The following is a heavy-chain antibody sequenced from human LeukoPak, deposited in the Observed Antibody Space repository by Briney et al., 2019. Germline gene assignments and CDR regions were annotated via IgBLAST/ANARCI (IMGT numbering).Heavy chain of an antibody. D-gene: IGHD3-16*01. CDR3: TTVLYDYYYYYMDV. V-gene: IGHV3-15*01. J-gene: IGHJ6*03. CDR1: GFTFSNAW. Sequence: NTGGSLRHSCAASGFTFSNAWMSWVRQAPGKGLEWVGRIKSKTDGGTTDYAAPVKGRFTISRDDSKNTLYLQMNSLKTEDTAVYYCTTVLYDYYYYYMDVWGKGTTVTVSS. CDR2: IKSKTDGGTT.